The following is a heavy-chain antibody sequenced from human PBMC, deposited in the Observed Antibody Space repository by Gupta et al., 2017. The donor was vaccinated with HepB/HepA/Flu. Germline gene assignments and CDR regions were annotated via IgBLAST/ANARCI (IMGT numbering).Heavy chain of an antibody. CDR3: GAPGGGGDVWYA. D-gene: IGHD3-16*01. Sequence: QLQLQESGPGLVKPSETLSLTCTVSRGSISSSSYYWGWIRQPPGKGLEWLGSIYNSGSTYDNPSLKSRVTIYIETSDNKYALNLGTEEAAGAAVYDWGAPGGGGDVWYAWGQGTMVTVSS. CDR1: RGSISSSSYY. J-gene: IGHJ5*02. V-gene: IGHV4-39*01. CDR2: IYNSGST.